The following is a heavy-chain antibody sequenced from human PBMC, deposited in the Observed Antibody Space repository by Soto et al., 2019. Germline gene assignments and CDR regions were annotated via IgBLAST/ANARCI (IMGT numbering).Heavy chain of an antibody. CDR2: LYAGGT. V-gene: IGHV3-53*01. CDR3: VRVGAPYYYDYSGYYLDY. J-gene: IGHJ4*02. CDR1: GFTVSSSY. D-gene: IGHD3-22*01. Sequence: PGGSLRLSCTASGFTVSSSYMSGVRQAPGKGLEWGSVLYAGGTYYADSVKGRLTISRDVLQNTVDLQMNSLRADDTALYHCVRVGAPYYYDYSGYYLDYWGQGTLVTVSS.